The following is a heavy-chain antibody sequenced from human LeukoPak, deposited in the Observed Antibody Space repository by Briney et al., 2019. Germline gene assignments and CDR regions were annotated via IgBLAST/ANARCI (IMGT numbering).Heavy chain of an antibody. D-gene: IGHD5-12*01. J-gene: IGHJ5*02. V-gene: IGHV3-48*03. CDR2: ISSSGGTI. CDR1: GFTFSSYE. Sequence: QPGGSLRLSCAASGFTFSSYEMNWVRKAPGKELELVSYISSSGGTIYYADSVKGRFTISRDNAKNSLYLQMNSLRAEDTAVYYCARDESGYSGYVRFDPWGQGTLVTVSS. CDR3: ARDESGYSGYVRFDP.